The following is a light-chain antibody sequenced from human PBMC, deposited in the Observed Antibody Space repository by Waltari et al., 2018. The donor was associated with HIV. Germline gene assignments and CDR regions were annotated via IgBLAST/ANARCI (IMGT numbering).Light chain of an antibody. CDR3: QQYNNWPQT. J-gene: IGKJ2*01. CDR2: GAS. V-gene: IGKV3-15*01. CDR1: QPINNN. Sequence: EKVMTQSPATLSVSPGERATRSCRASQPINNNLAWYQQKPGQAPQLLIYGASTRAAGVPDRFSGSGSGTEFSLTISSLQSEDLAIYYCQQYNNWPQTFGQGTKVEIK.